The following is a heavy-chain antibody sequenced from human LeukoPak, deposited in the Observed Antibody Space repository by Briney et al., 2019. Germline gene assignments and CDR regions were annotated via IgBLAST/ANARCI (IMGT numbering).Heavy chain of an antibody. D-gene: IGHD3-3*01. CDR1: GFTFSSYG. CDR3: AKEYYDFWSGYYPRGWFDP. CDR2: VWYDGSNK. Sequence: GGSLRLSCAASGFTFSSYGMHWVRQAPGKGLDGVAVVWYDGSNKYYADSVKGRFTIYRDNSKNTLYLQMNSLRAEDTAVYYCAKEYYDFWSGYYPRGWFDPWGQGTLVTVSS. V-gene: IGHV3-33*06. J-gene: IGHJ5*02.